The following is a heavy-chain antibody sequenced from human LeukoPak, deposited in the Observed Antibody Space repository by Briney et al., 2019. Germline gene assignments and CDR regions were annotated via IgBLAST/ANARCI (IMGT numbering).Heavy chain of an antibody. V-gene: IGHV3-23*01. J-gene: IGHJ4*02. CDR1: GFTFSSYA. Sequence: GGSLRLSCAASGFTFSSYAMSWVRQAPGKGLEWVSAISGSGGSTYYADSVKGRFTISRDNYKNTLYLKMNSLRAEDTAVYYCAKDRIPRITMVRGVIMAHWGQGTLVTVSS. CDR3: AKDRIPRITMVRGVIMAH. CDR2: ISGSGGST. D-gene: IGHD3-10*01.